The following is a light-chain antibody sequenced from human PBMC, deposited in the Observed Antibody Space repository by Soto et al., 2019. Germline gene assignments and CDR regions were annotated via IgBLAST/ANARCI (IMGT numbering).Light chain of an antibody. CDR2: AAS. Sequence: DIQMTQSPSSLSASVGDRVTITCRASQSISNYLNWYQQKPGKAPKLLIYAASSMQSGVPSRFSGRGSETDFTLTISSLQPDASATYYCQQSFSPLWTFGQGTKVEV. J-gene: IGKJ1*01. CDR3: QQSFSPLWT. CDR1: QSISNY. V-gene: IGKV1-39*01.